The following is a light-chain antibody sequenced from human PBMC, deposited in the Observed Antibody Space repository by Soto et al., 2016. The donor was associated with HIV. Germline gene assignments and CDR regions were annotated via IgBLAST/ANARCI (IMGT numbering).Light chain of an antibody. J-gene: IGLJ1*01. CDR3: QVWDVSSDLYV. Sequence: SYVLTQPPSVSVAPGKTARITCGGNNIGSKSVHWYQQKPGQAPVVVVYDDSDRPSGIPERFSGSNSGNTATLAISRVEVGDEADYYCQVWDVSSDLYVFGTGTKVTVL. V-gene: IGLV3-21*03. CDR2: DDS. CDR1: NIGSKS.